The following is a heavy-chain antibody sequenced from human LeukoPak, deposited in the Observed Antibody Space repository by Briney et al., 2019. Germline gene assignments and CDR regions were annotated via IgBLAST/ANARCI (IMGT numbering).Heavy chain of an antibody. J-gene: IGHJ3*02. CDR3: ARDPVVPAAIGAFDI. V-gene: IGHV4-31*03. Sequence: SQTLSLTCTVSGGSISSGGYYWSWIRQHPGKGLEWIGYIYYSGSTYYNLSLKSRVTISVDTSKNQFSLKLSSVTAADTAVYYCARDPVVPAAIGAFDIWGQGTMVTVSS. CDR2: IYYSGST. D-gene: IGHD2-2*02. CDR1: GGSISSGGYY.